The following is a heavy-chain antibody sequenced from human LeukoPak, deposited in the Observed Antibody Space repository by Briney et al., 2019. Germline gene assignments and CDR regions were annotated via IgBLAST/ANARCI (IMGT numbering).Heavy chain of an antibody. CDR3: AEDQTPYPMYYFDY. V-gene: IGHV3-23*01. CDR1: GFTFSSYA. J-gene: IGHJ4*02. CDR2: ISGSGGST. Sequence: SGGSLRLSCAASGFTFSSYAMSWVRQAPGKGLEWVSAISGSGGSTYYADSVKGRFTISRDNSKNTLYLQMNSLRAEDTAVYYCAEDQTPYPMYYFDYWGQGTLVTVSS.